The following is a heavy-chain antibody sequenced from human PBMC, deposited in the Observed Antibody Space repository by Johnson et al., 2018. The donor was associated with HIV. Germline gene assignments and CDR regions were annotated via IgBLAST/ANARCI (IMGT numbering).Heavy chain of an antibody. CDR3: AREGGITMRDAFDI. CDR1: GFTFDDYA. J-gene: IGHJ3*02. CDR2: ISWNSGSI. D-gene: IGHD3-22*01. V-gene: IGHV3-9*01. Sequence: VLLLESGGGLVKPGRSLRLSCAASGFTFDDYAMHWVRQAPGKGLEWVSGISWNSGSIGYADSVKGRFTISRDNAKNSLYLQMNSLRAEDTALYYCAREGGITMRDAFDIWGQGTVVTVSS.